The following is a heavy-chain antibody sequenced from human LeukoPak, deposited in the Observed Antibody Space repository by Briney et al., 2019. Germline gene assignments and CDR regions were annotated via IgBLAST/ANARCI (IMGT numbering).Heavy chain of an antibody. Sequence: PGGSLRLSCAASGFTFSGYAMSWVRLAPGEGLEWVSAITAGGDSTYYAESVKGRFTISRDNLKNIVFLQMSTLRAEDTAIYYCAKSHASIWNVYDYWGQGTLVTVSP. D-gene: IGHD6-13*01. J-gene: IGHJ4*02. CDR3: AKSHASIWNVYDY. CDR2: ITAGGDST. CDR1: GFTFSGYA. V-gene: IGHV3-23*01.